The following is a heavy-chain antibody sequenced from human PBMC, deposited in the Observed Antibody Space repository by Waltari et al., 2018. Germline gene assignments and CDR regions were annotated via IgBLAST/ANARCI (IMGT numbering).Heavy chain of an antibody. J-gene: IGHJ4*02. CDR2: INHSGST. CDR3: ARGRSGYYESY. V-gene: IGHV4-34*01. Sequence: QVQLQQWGAGLLKPSETLSLTCAVYGGSFSGYYWSWIRQPPGKGLEWIGEINHSGSTNDNPSLKSRVTISVDTSKNQFSLKLSSVTAADTAVYYCARGRSGYYESYWGQGTLVTVSS. D-gene: IGHD3-22*01. CDR1: GGSFSGYY.